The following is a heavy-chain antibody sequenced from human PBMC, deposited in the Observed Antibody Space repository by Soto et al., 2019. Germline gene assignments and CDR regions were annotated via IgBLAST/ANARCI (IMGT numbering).Heavy chain of an antibody. D-gene: IGHD1-1*01. Sequence: QVQLEESGPGLVQPSDTLSLMCSVSGQSITSGHYWGWIRQPPGQGLEWIGSIHHSGTTYYSWSLKRRVTISVDTAKNQFSLSLRSVTAADTALYHCAKGAAERVSVMHVWGRGTTVTVS. CDR1: GQSITSGHY. J-gene: IGHJ6*02. CDR2: IHHSGTT. CDR3: AKGAAERVSVMHV. V-gene: IGHV4-38-2*02.